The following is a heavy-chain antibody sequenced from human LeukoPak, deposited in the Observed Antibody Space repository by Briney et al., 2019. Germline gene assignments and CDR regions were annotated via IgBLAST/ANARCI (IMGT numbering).Heavy chain of an antibody. Sequence: SVKVSCKASGGTFSSYAISWVRQAPGQGLEWMGGIIPIFGTANYAQKFQGRVTITTDESTSTAYMELSSLRSEDTAVYYCARAGDIVVVPAADAFDIWGRGTMVTVSS. D-gene: IGHD2-2*01. J-gene: IGHJ3*02. CDR1: GGTFSSYA. V-gene: IGHV1-69*05. CDR2: IIPIFGTA. CDR3: ARAGDIVVVPAADAFDI.